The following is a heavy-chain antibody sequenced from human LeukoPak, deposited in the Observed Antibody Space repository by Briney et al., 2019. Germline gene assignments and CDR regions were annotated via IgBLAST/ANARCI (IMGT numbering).Heavy chain of an antibody. D-gene: IGHD6-19*01. CDR1: KFTFSSYW. J-gene: IGHJ5*02. CDR2: IKQDGSVQ. V-gene: IGHV3-7*01. Sequence: GSLRLSCAASKFTFSSYWMSWVRQAPGKGLEWVANIKQDGSVQFYMDSLKGRFSVSRDNAKNSLYLQMNGLRVEDTAVYYCTRLQIAVAGPNWFDPWDQGTLVTVSS. CDR3: TRLQIAVAGPNWFDP.